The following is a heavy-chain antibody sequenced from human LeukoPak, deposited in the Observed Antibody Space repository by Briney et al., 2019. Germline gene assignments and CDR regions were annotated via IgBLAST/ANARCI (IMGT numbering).Heavy chain of an antibody. CDR1: GYTFTSYG. Sequence: ASVKVSCKASGYTFTSYGISWVRQAPGQGLEWVGWISGYNGNTNYAQKLQGRVTMTTDTSTSTAYMELRSLRSDDTAVYYCAREGPRRNWFDPWGQGTLVTVSS. J-gene: IGHJ5*02. CDR2: ISGYNGNT. V-gene: IGHV1-18*01. CDR3: AREGPRRNWFDP.